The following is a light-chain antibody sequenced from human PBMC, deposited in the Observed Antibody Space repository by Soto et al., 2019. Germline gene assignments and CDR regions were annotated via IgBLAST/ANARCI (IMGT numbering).Light chain of an antibody. CDR2: DAS. CDR1: QSVSST. J-gene: IGKJ1*01. V-gene: IGKV3-11*01. Sequence: EIVLTQSPAILSLSPGERATLSCRASQSVSSTLAWYQQKPGQAPRLLIYDASNGATAIPGRFSGSGSGTDFTLTIASLEREDVAVYYCQQRSDWPWTVGQGTKVEIK. CDR3: QQRSDWPWT.